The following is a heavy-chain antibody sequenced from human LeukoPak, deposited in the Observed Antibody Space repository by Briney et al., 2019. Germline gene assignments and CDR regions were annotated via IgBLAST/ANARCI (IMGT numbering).Heavy chain of an antibody. V-gene: IGHV1-69*02. CDR3: ASYDSSGYYRHDGYFDL. Sequence: ASVKVSCKASGGTFSSYTISWVRQAPGQGLEWMGRIIPILGIANYAQKFQGRVAITADKSTSTAYMELSSLRSEDTAVYYCASYDSSGYYRHDGYFDLWGRGTLVTVSS. D-gene: IGHD3-22*01. J-gene: IGHJ2*01. CDR2: IIPILGIA. CDR1: GGTFSSYT.